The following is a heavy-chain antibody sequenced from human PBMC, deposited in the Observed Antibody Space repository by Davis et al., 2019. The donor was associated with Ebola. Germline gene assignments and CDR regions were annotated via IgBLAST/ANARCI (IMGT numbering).Heavy chain of an antibody. V-gene: IGHV1-18*01. CDR1: GYTFTSYG. CDR2: ISAYNGNT. Sequence: ASVKVSCKASGYTFTSYGISWVRQAPGQGLEWMGWISAYNGNTNYAQKLQGRVTMTTDTSTSTAYMELRSLRSDDTAVYYCARDQALAGTGAFDIWGQGTMVTVSS. J-gene: IGHJ3*02. D-gene: IGHD6-19*01. CDR3: ARDQALAGTGAFDI.